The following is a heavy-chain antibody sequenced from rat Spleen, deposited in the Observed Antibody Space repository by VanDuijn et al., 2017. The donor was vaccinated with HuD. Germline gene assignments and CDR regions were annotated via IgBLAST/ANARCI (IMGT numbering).Heavy chain of an antibody. J-gene: IGHJ2*01. D-gene: IGHD1-9*01. V-gene: IGHV5S10*01. CDR3: ARPTTGIPFNY. Sequence: EVQLVESGGGLVQPGGSLKLSCAASGFTFSDYNMAWVRQAPKKGLEWVATIIYDGTRTFYRDSVKGRFTISRDNAKSTLYLQVDSPRSEDTAIYYCARPTTGIPFNYWGQGVMVTVSS. CDR2: IIYDGTRT. CDR1: GFTFSDYN.